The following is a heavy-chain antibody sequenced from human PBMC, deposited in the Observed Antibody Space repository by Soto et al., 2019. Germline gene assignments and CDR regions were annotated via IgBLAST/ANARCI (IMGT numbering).Heavy chain of an antibody. CDR1: GFTFDTYG. V-gene: IGHV3-30-3*01. D-gene: IGHD1-1*01. CDR2: ISYEGSNT. Sequence: GGSLRLSCVASGFTFDTYGIHWVRQAPGKGLQWVALISYEGSNTYYADSVRGRFTISRDNSKNTLYLQMNTLRPEDTGLYYCARVTPGNNLYYFSGLDFWGQGTSVTVS. J-gene: IGHJ6*02. CDR3: ARVTPGNNLYYFSGLDF.